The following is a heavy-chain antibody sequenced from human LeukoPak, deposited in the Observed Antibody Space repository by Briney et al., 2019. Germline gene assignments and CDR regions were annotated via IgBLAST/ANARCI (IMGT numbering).Heavy chain of an antibody. CDR3: AKDPPSIAARLYYYYGMDV. CDR2: ISGSGGST. CDR1: GFTFSSYA. J-gene: IGHJ6*02. Sequence: GGSLRLSCAASGFTFSSYAMSWVRQAPGKGLEWVSAISGSGGSTYYADSVKGRFTISRDNSKNTLYLQMNSLRAEDTAVYYCAKDPPSIAARLYYYYGMDVWGQGTTVTISS. V-gene: IGHV3-23*01. D-gene: IGHD6-6*01.